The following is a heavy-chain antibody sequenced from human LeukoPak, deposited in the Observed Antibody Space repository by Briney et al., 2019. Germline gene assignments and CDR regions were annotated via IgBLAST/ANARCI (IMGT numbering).Heavy chain of an antibody. D-gene: IGHD5-18*01. CDR3: AGSYSYGSKNADY. CDR1: GGSISSYY. J-gene: IGHJ4*02. CDR2: IYYSGST. Sequence: PSETLSLTCTVSGGSISSYYWSWIRQPPGKGLAWIGYIYYSGSTNYNPSLKSRVTISVDTSKNQFSLKLSSVTAADTAVYYCAGSYSYGSKNADYWGQGTLVTVSS. V-gene: IGHV4-59*08.